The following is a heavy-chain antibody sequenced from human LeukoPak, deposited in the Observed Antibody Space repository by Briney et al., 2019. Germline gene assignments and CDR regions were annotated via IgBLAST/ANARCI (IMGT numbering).Heavy chain of an antibody. CDR1: GFTFSSYA. Sequence: PGGSLRLSCEASGFTFSSYAIHWVRQAPCKGLEWVALKSFDGDNEYYADSVKGRFSINRTDSENRLYLRMSSLRPEDTAVYYCASGEKWASLCSLDSWGQGTLVIVSS. D-gene: IGHD1-26*01. V-gene: IGHV3-30-3*01. J-gene: IGHJ4*02. CDR3: ASGEKWASLCSLDS. CDR2: KSFDGDNE.